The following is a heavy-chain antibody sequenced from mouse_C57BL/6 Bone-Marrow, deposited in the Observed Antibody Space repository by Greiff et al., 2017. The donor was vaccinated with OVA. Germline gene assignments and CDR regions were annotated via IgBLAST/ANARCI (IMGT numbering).Heavy chain of an antibody. D-gene: IGHD1-1*01. CDR1: GFTFSDYG. V-gene: IGHV5-15*01. Sequence: EVKLVESGGGLVQPGGSLKLSCAASGFTFSDYGMAWVRQAPRKGPEWVAFISNLAYSIYYADTVTGRFTISRENAKNTLYREMSSLRSEDTAMYYCARHYYGRGFDYWGQGTTLTVSS. J-gene: IGHJ2*01. CDR2: ISNLAYSI. CDR3: ARHYYGRGFDY.